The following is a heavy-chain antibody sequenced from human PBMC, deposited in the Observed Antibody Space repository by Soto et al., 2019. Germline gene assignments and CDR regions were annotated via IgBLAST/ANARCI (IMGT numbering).Heavy chain of an antibody. D-gene: IGHD3-3*01. CDR1: GDSISSYY. Sequence: PSETLSLSCTVSGDSISSYYWSWIRQPPGKGLEWIGYIYYSGSTNYNPSLKSRVTISVDTSKNQFSLKLNSVTAADTAVYYCASSPTYYDFWSGPGFDPWGQGTLVTVSS. V-gene: IGHV4-59*01. J-gene: IGHJ5*02. CDR2: IYYSGST. CDR3: ASSPTYYDFWSGPGFDP.